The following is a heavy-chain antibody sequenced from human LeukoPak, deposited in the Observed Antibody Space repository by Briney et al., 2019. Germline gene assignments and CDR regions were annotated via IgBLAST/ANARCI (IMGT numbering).Heavy chain of an antibody. D-gene: IGHD6-13*01. CDR3: ARGPYSSNWYVDY. J-gene: IGHJ4*02. CDR2: ISRTGNSI. CDR1: GFTLSSYE. V-gene: IGHV3-48*03. Sequence: LRLSCAASGFTLSSYEMNWVRLAPGKGLEWISYISRTGNSIYYADSVKGRFTISRDSAKNSLYLQMNSLRAEDTAVYYCARGPYSSNWYVDYWGQGTLVTVAS.